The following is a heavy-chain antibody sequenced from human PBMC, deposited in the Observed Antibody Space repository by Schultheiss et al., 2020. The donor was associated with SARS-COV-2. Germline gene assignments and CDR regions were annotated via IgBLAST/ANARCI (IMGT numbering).Heavy chain of an antibody. J-gene: IGHJ4*02. D-gene: IGHD2-15*01. Sequence: GGSLRLSCTASGFTFGDYAMSWVRQAPGKGLEWVSSFSHSAGRTYYADSVKGRFTISRDNSKNTLYLQMNSLRAEDTAVYYCATPRAYQVLLSPLDYWGQGTLVTVSS. CDR1: GFTFGDYA. V-gene: IGHV3-23*01. CDR3: ATPRAYQVLLSPLDY. CDR2: FSHSAGRT.